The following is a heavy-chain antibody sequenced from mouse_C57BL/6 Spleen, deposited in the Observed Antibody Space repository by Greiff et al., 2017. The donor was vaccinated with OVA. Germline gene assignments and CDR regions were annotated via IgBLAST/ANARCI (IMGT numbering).Heavy chain of an antibody. J-gene: IGHJ2*01. Sequence: QVQLKQPGAELVRPGTSVKLSCKASGYTFTSYWMHWVKQRPGQGLEWIGVIDPSDSYTNYNQKFKGKATLTVDTSSSTAYMQLSSLTSEDSAVYYCARGENYSDYWGQGTTLTVSS. CDR2: IDPSDSYT. CDR3: ARGENYSDY. V-gene: IGHV1-59*01. CDR1: GYTFTSYW.